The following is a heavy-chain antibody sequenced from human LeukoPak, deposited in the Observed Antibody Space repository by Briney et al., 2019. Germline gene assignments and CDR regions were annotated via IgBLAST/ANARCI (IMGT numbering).Heavy chain of an antibody. CDR1: GYTFTSYY. CDR3: ATTTVVSHDALDI. V-gene: IGHV1-46*01. Sequence: AAVKVSCKASGYTFTSYYMHWVRQAPGQGLEWMGIINPSGGSTSYAQKFQGRVTMTRDTSTSTVYMELSSLRSEDTAVYYCATTTVVSHDALDIWGQGTMVTVSS. CDR2: INPSGGST. D-gene: IGHD4-23*01. J-gene: IGHJ3*02.